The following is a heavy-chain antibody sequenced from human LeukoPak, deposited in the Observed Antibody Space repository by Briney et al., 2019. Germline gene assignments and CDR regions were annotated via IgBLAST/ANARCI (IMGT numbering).Heavy chain of an antibody. V-gene: IGHV1-2*04. CDR1: RYTFTGYY. CDR3: ARGGSYSYYDFWSGPDGEWDAFDI. J-gene: IGHJ3*02. D-gene: IGHD3-3*01. Sequence: ASVKVSCKASRYTFTGYYMHWARQAPGQGLEWMGWINPNSGGTNYAQKLQGWVTMTRDTSISTAYMELSRLRFDDTAVYYCARGGSYSYYDFWSGPDGEWDAFDIWGQGTMVTVYS. CDR2: INPNSGGT.